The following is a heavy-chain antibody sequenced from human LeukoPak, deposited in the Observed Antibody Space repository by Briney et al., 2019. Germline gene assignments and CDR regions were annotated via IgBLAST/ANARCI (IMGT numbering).Heavy chain of an antibody. CDR2: ISHDGSNK. CDR1: AFTFSLYG. J-gene: IGHJ4*02. V-gene: IGHV3-30*03. Sequence: GRSLRLSCEAAAFTFSLYGIHCVRQAPGKGLEWVAVISHDGSNKDYADSVRGRYAISRDNSKTTVYLQVNSLRAEDTAVYYCARTTSVTTKPVDYWGQGTLVTVSS. D-gene: IGHD4-17*01. CDR3: ARTTSVTTKPVDY.